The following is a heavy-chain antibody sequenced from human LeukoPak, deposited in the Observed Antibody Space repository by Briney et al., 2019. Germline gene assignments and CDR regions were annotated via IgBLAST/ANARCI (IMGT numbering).Heavy chain of an antibody. V-gene: IGHV1-2*06. D-gene: IGHD2-2*01. CDR1: GYNFPAYF. CDR2: INPNGGDT. J-gene: IGHJ4*02. Sequence: ASVKVSCKAAGYNFPAYFIHWVRQAPGQGLEWMGRINPNGGDTKYAQKFQGRVTMAGDTYISTAYMELNSLTSDDTAVYYCARVGFATSWSNFDYWGQGTLVTVSS. CDR3: ARVGFATSWSNFDY.